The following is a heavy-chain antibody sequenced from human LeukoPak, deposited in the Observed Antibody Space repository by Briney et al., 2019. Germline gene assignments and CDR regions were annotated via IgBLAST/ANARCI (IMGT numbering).Heavy chain of an antibody. Sequence: GGSLRLSCAASGFTFSRYAIHWVRQAPGKGLEYVSAISANGGSTYYADSVRGRFTISRDISKNAVYLQVGSLRPEDMAVYYCARSWIQVLGPRLPFDYWAREPWSPSPQ. D-gene: IGHD5-18*01. CDR3: ARSWIQVLGPRLPFDY. CDR1: GFTFSRYA. J-gene: IGHJ4*02. CDR2: ISANGGST. V-gene: IGHV3-64*02.